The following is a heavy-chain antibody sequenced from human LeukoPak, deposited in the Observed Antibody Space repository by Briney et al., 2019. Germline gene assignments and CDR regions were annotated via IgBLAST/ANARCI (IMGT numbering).Heavy chain of an antibody. Sequence: PGGSLRLSCAASGFTFSSYGMSWVRQAPGKGLEWVSAISGSGGSTYYADSVKGRFTISRDNSKNTLYLQMNSLRAEDTAVYYCAKVLRYFDGYYFDYWGQGTLVTVSS. CDR2: ISGSGGST. CDR3: AKVLRYFDGYYFDY. J-gene: IGHJ4*02. D-gene: IGHD3-9*01. V-gene: IGHV3-23*01. CDR1: GFTFSSYG.